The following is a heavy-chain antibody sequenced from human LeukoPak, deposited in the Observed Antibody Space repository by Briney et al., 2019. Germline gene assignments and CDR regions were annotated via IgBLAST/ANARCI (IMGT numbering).Heavy chain of an antibody. V-gene: IGHV3-7*01. Sequence: GGSLRLSCAASEFTFSSHWMSWVRQAPGKELEGVAKIKEDGSEKYYVDSVKGRFTISRDNAKNSLYLQMNSLRAEDTAVYYCCRRWLNYYYYGMDVWGQGTTVTVSS. CDR1: EFTFSSHW. CDR3: CRRWLNYYYYGMDV. D-gene: IGHD5-18*01. J-gene: IGHJ6*02. CDR2: IKEDGSEK.